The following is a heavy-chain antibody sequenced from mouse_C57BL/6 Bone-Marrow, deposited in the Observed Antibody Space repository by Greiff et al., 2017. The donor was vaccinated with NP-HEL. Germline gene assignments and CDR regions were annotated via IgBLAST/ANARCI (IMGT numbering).Heavy chain of an antibody. Sequence: VQLQQSGAELARPGASVKLSCKASGYTFTSYGISWVKQRTGQGLEWIGEIYPRSGNTYYNEKFKGKATLTADKSSSTAYMELRSLTSEDSAVYFCARWGYYGYDGHAMDYWGQGTSVTVSS. J-gene: IGHJ4*01. CDR2: IYPRSGNT. V-gene: IGHV1-81*01. CDR1: GYTFTSYG. CDR3: ARWGYYGYDGHAMDY. D-gene: IGHD2-2*01.